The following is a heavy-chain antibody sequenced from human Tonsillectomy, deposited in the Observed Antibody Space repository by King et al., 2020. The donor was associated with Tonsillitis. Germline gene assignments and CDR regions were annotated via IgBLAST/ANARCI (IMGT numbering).Heavy chain of an antibody. V-gene: IGHV3-30*04. CDR1: AFTFRTYV. D-gene: IGHD2-2*02. CDR2: ISYDGKNK. J-gene: IGHJ3*02. Sequence: VQLVESGGGVVQPGTSLRLSCEVSAFTFRTYVLDWVRQAPGKGLEWVAVISYDGKNKAYAESVKGRFTISRDNSKNTLFMQLNSLRPEDTAVYYCAVRRDCSDSNCYNAFYIWGQGTMVTVSS. CDR3: AVRRDCSDSNCYNAFYI.